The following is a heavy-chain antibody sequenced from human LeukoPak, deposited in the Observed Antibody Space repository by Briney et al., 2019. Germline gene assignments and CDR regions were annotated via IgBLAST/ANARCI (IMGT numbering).Heavy chain of an antibody. CDR1: GGSFSGYY. V-gene: IGHV4-34*01. CDR3: ARGDSALIAAAGYFDY. D-gene: IGHD6-13*01. J-gene: IGHJ4*02. Sequence: SETLSLTCAVYGGSFSGYYWSWIRQPPEKGLEWIGEINHSGSTNYNPSLKSRVTISVDTSKNQFSLKLSSVTAADTAVYYCARGDSALIAAAGYFDYWGQGTLVTVSS. CDR2: INHSGST.